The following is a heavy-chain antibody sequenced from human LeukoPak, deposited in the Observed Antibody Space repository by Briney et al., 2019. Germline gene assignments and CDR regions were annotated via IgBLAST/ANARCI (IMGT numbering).Heavy chain of an antibody. CDR2: ISGSGGST. J-gene: IGHJ4*02. CDR1: GFTFSSYA. V-gene: IGHV3-23*01. Sequence: GGSLRLSCAASGFTFSSYAMSWVRQAPGKGLEWVSAISGSGGSTYYADSVKSRFTISRDNSKNTLYLQMNSLRAEDTAVYYCAKRGYYYGLRPDDYWGQGTLVTVSS. CDR3: AKRGYYYGLRPDDY. D-gene: IGHD3-22*01.